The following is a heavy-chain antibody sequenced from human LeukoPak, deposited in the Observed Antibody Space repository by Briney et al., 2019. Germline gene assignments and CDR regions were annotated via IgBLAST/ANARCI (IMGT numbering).Heavy chain of an antibody. CDR3: ARDPRPLGFCSRSSCYKDGGVYNWFDP. D-gene: IGHD2-2*02. CDR1: GFIFSDYY. Sequence: AGGSLRLSCAASGFIFSDYYMTWIRQAPGKGLEWISYISSSGGTIFYADSVKGRFTISRDNAKNSLYLQMNSLRDDDTAVYYCARDPRPLGFCSRSSCYKDGGVYNWFDPWGQGTLVAVSS. CDR2: ISSSGGTI. V-gene: IGHV3-11*01. J-gene: IGHJ5*02.